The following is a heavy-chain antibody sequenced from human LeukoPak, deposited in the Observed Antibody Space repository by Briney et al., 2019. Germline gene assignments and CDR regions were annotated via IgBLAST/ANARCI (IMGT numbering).Heavy chain of an antibody. Sequence: PGGSLRLSCAASGFTFSSYTMNWVRQVPGKGLEWVSGLDWIGASTTYADSVKGRFTISRDNARNSLYLQMNSLKVEDTAFYFCATGYYRTFDYWGQGTLVTVSS. D-gene: IGHD3-16*02. CDR2: LDWIGAST. CDR1: GFTFSSYT. V-gene: IGHV3-20*04. CDR3: ATGYYRTFDY. J-gene: IGHJ4*02.